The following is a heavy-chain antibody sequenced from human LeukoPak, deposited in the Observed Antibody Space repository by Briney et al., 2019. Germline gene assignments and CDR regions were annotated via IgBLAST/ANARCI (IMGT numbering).Heavy chain of an antibody. CDR1: GGSFSGYY. CDR2: INHSGST. D-gene: IGHD2-2*01. J-gene: IGHJ4*02. CDR3: ARDGRQVVPAASTVDY. Sequence: SETLSLTCAVYGGSFSGYYWSWIRQPPGKGLEWIGEINHSGSTNYNPSLKSRVTISVDTSKNQFSLKLSSVTAADTAVYYCARDGRQVVPAASTVDYWRQGTLVTVSS. V-gene: IGHV4-34*01.